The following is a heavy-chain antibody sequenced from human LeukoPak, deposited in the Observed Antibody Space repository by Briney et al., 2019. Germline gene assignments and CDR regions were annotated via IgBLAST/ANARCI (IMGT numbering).Heavy chain of an antibody. CDR2: IYYSGGT. D-gene: IGHD3-9*01. CDR1: Y. CDR3: ARTRYSRFDP. J-gene: IGHJ5*02. Sequence: YWIGWVRQMPGKGLEWIGYIYYSGGTYYNPSLKSRVTISVDTSKNQFSLKLSSVTAADTAVYYCARTRYSRFDPWGQGTLVTVSS. V-gene: IGHV4-31*02.